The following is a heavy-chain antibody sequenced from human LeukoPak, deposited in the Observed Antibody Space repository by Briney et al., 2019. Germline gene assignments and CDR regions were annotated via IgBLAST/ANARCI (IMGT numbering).Heavy chain of an antibody. D-gene: IGHD4-17*01. J-gene: IGHJ4*02. Sequence: SVKVSCKASGGTFSSYAISWVRQAPGQGLEWMGGIIPIFGTANYAQKFQGRVTITADKSTSTAYMELSSLRSEDTAVYYCAREQDYGDYDPLNYFDYWGQGTLVTVSS. CDR3: AREQDYGDYDPLNYFDY. V-gene: IGHV1-69*06. CDR2: IIPIFGTA. CDR1: GGTFSSYA.